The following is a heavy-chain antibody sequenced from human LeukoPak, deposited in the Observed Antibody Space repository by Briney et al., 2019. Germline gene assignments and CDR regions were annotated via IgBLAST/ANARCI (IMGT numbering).Heavy chain of an antibody. CDR3: ASTMGATSFLDV. CDR1: GFTFSSYS. D-gene: IGHD1-26*01. V-gene: IGHV3-21*01. J-gene: IGHJ6*04. Sequence: GGSLRLSCADSGFTFSSYSMNWVRQAPGKGLEWVSSISSSSSYIYYADSVKGRFTISRDNAKNSLYLQMNSLRAEDTAVYYCASTMGATSFLDVWGKGTTVTVSS. CDR2: ISSSSSYI.